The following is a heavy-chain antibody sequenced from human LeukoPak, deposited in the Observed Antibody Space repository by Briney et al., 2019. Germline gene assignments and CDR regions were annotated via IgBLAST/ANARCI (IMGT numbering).Heavy chain of an antibody. J-gene: IGHJ5*02. D-gene: IGHD2-15*01. CDR3: ITVSRLRGGTSDL. V-gene: IGHV3-15*01. CDR1: GFTFSNAW. Sequence: RGTLRLSCAASGFTFSNAWMAWVRQAPGEGLEWVGRIKSKTDGGTTDYAAPVKGRFTFSRDDSKNTLYLQMNSLKTEDTAVYHCITVSRLRGGTSDLWGQGTLVTVSS. CDR2: IKSKTDGGTT.